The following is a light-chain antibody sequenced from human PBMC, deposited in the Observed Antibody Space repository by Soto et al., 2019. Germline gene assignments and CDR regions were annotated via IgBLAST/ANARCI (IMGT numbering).Light chain of an antibody. CDR3: QKSFSFPAT. CDR1: QSISDS. V-gene: IGKV1-39*01. J-gene: IGKJ4*01. Sequence: DIQMTQSPSSLSASVGDRVTITCPASQSISDSLNGYQHKPWTAPKLLIYAPSSMQSGVKSRLSGGTSGTDFTLTIRSLQPEDFVHYFCQKSFSFPATFGGATTVQIK. CDR2: APS.